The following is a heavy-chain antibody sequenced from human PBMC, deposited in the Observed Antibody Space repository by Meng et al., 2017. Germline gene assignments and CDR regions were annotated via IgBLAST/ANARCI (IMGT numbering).Heavy chain of an antibody. CDR1: GGSISSGGYY. V-gene: IGHV4-39*01. CDR3: ARHDVLKLWINGCDY. D-gene: IGHD5-18*01. CDR2: IYHSGST. J-gene: IGHJ4*02. Sequence: SETLSLTCTVSGGSISSGGYYWSWIRQHPGKGLEWIGSIYHSGSTYYNPSLKSRVTISVDTSKNQFSLKLRSVTAADTAVYYCARHDVLKLWINGCDYWGQGTLVTVSS.